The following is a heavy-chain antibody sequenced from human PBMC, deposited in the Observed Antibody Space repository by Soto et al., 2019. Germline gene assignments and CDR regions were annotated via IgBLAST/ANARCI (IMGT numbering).Heavy chain of an antibody. V-gene: IGHV4-59*01. D-gene: IGHD3-22*01. CDR3: ARVDYSDSSGSRPYDAFDI. J-gene: IGHJ3*02. Sequence: QVQLQESGPGLVKPSETLSLTCTVSGGSISSYYWSWIRQPPGKGLEWIGYIYYSGSTNYNPSLKSRVTMSVDTSNNQFSLKLSSVTVADTAVYYCARVDYSDSSGSRPYDAFDIWGQGTMVTVSS. CDR2: IYYSGST. CDR1: GGSISSYY.